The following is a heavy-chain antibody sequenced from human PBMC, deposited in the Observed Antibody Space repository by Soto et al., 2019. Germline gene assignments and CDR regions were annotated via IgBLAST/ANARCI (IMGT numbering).Heavy chain of an antibody. V-gene: IGHV3-7*03. CDR2: IKQDGSEK. Sequence: GGSLRLSCAVSGFTFSSYWMTWVRQAPGKGLEWVANIKQDGSEKYYVDSVKGRFTISRDNAKNSLYLQMNSLRAEDTALYYCARLYSSGWYGPGRYWGQGTLVTVS. CDR1: GFTFSSYW. D-gene: IGHD6-19*01. J-gene: IGHJ4*02. CDR3: ARLYSSGWYGPGRY.